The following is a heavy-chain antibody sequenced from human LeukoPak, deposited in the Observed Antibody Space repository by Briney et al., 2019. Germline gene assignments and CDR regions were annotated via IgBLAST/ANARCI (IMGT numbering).Heavy chain of an antibody. J-gene: IGHJ4*02. D-gene: IGHD1-26*01. Sequence: AASVKVSCTASGYTFTSYDINWVRQATGQGLEWMGWMNPNSGNTGYAQNFQGRVTMTRNTSISTAYMELSSLRSEDTAVYYCARANSGNYYISDYWGQGTLVTVSS. V-gene: IGHV1-8*01. CDR1: GYTFTSYD. CDR2: MNPNSGNT. CDR3: ARANSGNYYISDY.